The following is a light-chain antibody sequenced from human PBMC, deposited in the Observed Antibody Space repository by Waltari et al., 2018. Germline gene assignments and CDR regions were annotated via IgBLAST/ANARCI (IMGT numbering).Light chain of an antibody. CDR3: CSYAGSSTPNWV. V-gene: IGLV2-23*01. CDR1: NSDVGRYNL. CDR2: EGS. Sequence: QSALTQPASVSGSPGQSITISCTGTNSDVGRYNLVSWYQHHPGKAPKLMIYEGSKRPSGVSNRFSGSKSGNTASLTISVLQAEDEADYYCCSYAGSSTPNWVFGGGTKLTVL. J-gene: IGLJ3*02.